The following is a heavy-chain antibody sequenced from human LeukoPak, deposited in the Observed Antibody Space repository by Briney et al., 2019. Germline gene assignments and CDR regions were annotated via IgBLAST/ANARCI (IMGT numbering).Heavy chain of an antibody. Sequence: GGSLRLSCAASGFAFSGYWMHWVRQAPGKGPVWLSRINGDGYSISYADSVKGRFTISRDNAKKTLYLQMNSLRAEDTAMYYCARGEAVAGNDHWGQGALVTVSS. CDR2: INGDGYSI. J-gene: IGHJ4*02. CDR3: ARGEAVAGNDH. V-gene: IGHV3-74*01. CDR1: GFAFSGYW. D-gene: IGHD6-19*01.